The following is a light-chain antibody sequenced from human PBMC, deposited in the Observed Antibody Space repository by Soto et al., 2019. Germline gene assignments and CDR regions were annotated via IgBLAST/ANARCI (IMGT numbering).Light chain of an antibody. CDR3: QQCDNLPLT. Sequence: DIQMTQSPSSLSASVGDRVTITCQASQSISSYLNWYQQKPGKAPKLLIYDASNLQTGVPSRFSGSGSGTDFTVTISRLQTEDIATYYCQQCDNLPLTFGGGTKVEIK. V-gene: IGKV1-33*01. CDR2: DAS. CDR1: QSISSY. J-gene: IGKJ4*01.